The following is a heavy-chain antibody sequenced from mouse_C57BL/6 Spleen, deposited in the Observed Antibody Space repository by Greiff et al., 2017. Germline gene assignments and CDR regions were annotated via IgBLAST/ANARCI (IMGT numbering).Heavy chain of an antibody. CDR2: INPSSGYT. Sequence: QVQLKESGAELAKPGASVKLSCKASGYTFTSYWMHWVKQRPGQGLEWIGYINPSSGYTKYNQKFKDKATLTADKSSSTAYMQLSSLTYEDSAVYYCARHGSSSYYAMDYWGQVTSVTVSS. CDR1: GYTFTSYW. V-gene: IGHV1-7*01. J-gene: IGHJ4*01. D-gene: IGHD1-1*01. CDR3: ARHGSSSYYAMDY.